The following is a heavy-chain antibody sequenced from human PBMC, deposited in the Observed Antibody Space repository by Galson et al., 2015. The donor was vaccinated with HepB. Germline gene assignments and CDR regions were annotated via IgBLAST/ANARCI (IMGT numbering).Heavy chain of an antibody. CDR1: GFTLDTYG. CDR3: AKDMAVAGTNTFYYYGLDV. D-gene: IGHD6-19*01. CDR2: IWSDGNTK. V-gene: IGHV3-33*06. Sequence: SLRLSCAASGFTLDTYGMHWVRQAPGKGLEWVAVIWSDGNTKYYADSVKGRFTISRDIFKNTLFLQMNSLRVEDTAIYYCAKDMAVAGTNTFYYYGLDVWGQGTTVTVSS. J-gene: IGHJ6*02.